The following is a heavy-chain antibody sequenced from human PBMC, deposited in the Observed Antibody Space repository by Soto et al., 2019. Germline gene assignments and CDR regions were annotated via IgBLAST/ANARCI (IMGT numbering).Heavy chain of an antibody. CDR3: ARAQDSSGSFLHDAFDF. Sequence: GGSLRLSCVASGFPFSSYAIHWVRQAPGKGLEWVAIIWYDGGNEYYADSVKGRFTISRDNSKNTLYLQMNSLRVEDTAVYYCARAQDSSGSFLHDAFDFWGQGTMVNVS. V-gene: IGHV3-33*01. J-gene: IGHJ3*01. CDR1: GFPFSSYA. CDR2: IWYDGGNE. D-gene: IGHD3-22*01.